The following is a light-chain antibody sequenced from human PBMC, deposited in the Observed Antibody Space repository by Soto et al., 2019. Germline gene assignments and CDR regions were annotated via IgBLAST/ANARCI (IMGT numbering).Light chain of an antibody. CDR3: LQYDTSPLT. V-gene: IGKV3-11*01. Sequence: EIVLTQSPATLSLSPGERATLSCRASQSVSSYLAWYQQKPGQAPRLLIYDASNRATGIPARFSGSGSGTDFTLTISSLDPEDFAVYYCLQYDTSPLTFGGGTKVDI. CDR1: QSVSSY. CDR2: DAS. J-gene: IGKJ4*01.